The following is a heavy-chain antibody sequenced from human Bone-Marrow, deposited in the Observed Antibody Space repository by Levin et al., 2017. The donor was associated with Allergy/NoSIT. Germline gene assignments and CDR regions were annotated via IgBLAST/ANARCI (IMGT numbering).Heavy chain of an antibody. J-gene: IGHJ6*02. D-gene: IGHD3-22*01. CDR3: ASWAMYHYDSRAFDYFYYAMDV. V-gene: IGHV3-21*01. Sequence: GESLKISCAASGILFSSYDMNWVRQAPGKGLEWVSSISAGGNYIYYADSVKGRFTISRDNAKNSLFLQMNSLRAEDTAVYYCASWAMYHYDSRAFDYFYYAMDVWGQGTTVTVSS. CDR1: GILFSSYD. CDR2: ISAGGNYI.